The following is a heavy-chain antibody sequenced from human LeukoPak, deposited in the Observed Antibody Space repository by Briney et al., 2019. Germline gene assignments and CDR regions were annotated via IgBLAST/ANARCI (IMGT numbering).Heavy chain of an antibody. CDR1: GFTFSSYW. V-gene: IGHV4-39*01. CDR3: ARHLSEGYYDSSGYPVKWFDP. D-gene: IGHD3-22*01. CDR2: IYYSGST. Sequence: PGGSLRLSCAASGFTFSSYWMTWVRQPPGKGLEWIGSIYYSGSTYYNPCLKSRVTISVDRSKNQFSLKLSSVTAADTAVYYCARHLSEGYYDSSGYPVKWFDPWGQGTLVTVSS. J-gene: IGHJ5*02.